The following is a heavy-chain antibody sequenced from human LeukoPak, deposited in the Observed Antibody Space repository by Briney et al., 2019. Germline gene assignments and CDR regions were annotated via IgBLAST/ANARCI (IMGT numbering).Heavy chain of an antibody. CDR3: VRESVRDYYFDF. CDR1: GFRFGGYA. J-gene: IGHJ4*02. CDR2: IRSKALYGTS. V-gene: IGHV3-49*04. D-gene: IGHD3-10*02. Sequence: GGSLRHSCSGSGFRFGGYALSWVRQAPGKGLEWVGFIRSKALYGTSEYAASVEGRFSISRDDSNNIVYLQMNSLKTEDTAVYFCVRESVRDYYFDFWGQGTLVTVSS.